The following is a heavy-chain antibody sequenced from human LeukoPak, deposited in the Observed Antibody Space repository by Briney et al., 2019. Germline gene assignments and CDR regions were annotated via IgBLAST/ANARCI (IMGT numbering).Heavy chain of an antibody. Sequence: PGGSLRLSCAASGFTFSDYYMSWIRQAPGKGLEWVSYISSSWSTIYYADSVKGRFTVSRDNAKNSLYLQMNSLRAEDTAVYYCARTAREAYCGGDCKLFDYWGQGTLVTVSS. D-gene: IGHD2-21*02. CDR1: GFTFSDYY. J-gene: IGHJ4*02. V-gene: IGHV3-11*04. CDR3: ARTAREAYCGGDCKLFDY. CDR2: ISSSWSTI.